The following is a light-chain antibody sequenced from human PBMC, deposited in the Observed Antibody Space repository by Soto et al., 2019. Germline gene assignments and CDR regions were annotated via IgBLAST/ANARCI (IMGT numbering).Light chain of an antibody. CDR2: GVS. V-gene: IGKV3-20*01. J-gene: IGKJ1*01. CDR1: QYVDYNY. Sequence: EVVLTQSPGTVSLSPGERATLSCRASQYVDYNYLAWYQQKPGQAPRLLIYGVSTRAAGISDRFSGSGSGTDFTLTISSLQSEDFAVYYCQQYDNWPWTFGQGTKVDIK. CDR3: QQYDNWPWT.